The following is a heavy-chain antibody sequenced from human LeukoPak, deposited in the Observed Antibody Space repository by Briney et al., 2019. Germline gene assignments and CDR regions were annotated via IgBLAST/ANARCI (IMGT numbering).Heavy chain of an antibody. J-gene: IGHJ5*02. CDR3: ARVVVGVTNRFDP. D-gene: IGHD2-15*01. Sequence: GGSLRLSCAASGFIFSSYWMSWVRQAPGKGLERVANINQAGSEKYYVDSVKGRFTISRDNAKNSLFLQMNSLRAEDTAVYFCARVVVGVTNRFDPWGQGTLVIVSS. CDR2: INQAGSEK. V-gene: IGHV3-7*05. CDR1: GFIFSSYW.